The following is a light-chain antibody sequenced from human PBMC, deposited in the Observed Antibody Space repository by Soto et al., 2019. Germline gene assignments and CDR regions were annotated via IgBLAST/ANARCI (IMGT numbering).Light chain of an antibody. J-gene: IGLJ2*01. CDR1: NNDVAGYNY. Sequence: QSALTQPASVSGSPGQSITISCTGTNNDVAGYNYVSWYQHHPGKAPELIIYGVSYRPSGVSIRFSGSKSGNTASLTISGLQAEDEADYYCTSYTSTSSPVLFGGGTKLTVL. CDR2: GVS. V-gene: IGLV2-14*03. CDR3: TSYTSTSSPVL.